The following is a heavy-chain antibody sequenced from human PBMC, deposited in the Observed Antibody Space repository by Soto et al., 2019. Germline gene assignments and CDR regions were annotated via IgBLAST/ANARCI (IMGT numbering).Heavy chain of an antibody. CDR1: GDSIHTSY. V-gene: IGHV4-59*01. Sequence: PSETMSLTCTVFGDSIHTSYWSWIRQPPGEGLEWIGYLSYNGSTYYNPSLKSRVTISIDTSKNQFSLKLTSMTAADTAVYFCARVSRTGTTGYYFDFWGQGMLVTVSS. CDR2: LSYNGST. D-gene: IGHD1-1*01. J-gene: IGHJ4*02. CDR3: ARVSRTGTTGYYFDF.